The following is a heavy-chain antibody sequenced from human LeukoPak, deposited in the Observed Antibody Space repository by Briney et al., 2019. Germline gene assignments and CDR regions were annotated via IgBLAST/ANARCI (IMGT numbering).Heavy chain of an antibody. CDR1: GASVSSIGYS. CDR3: ARVISPRRAFDI. Sequence: PSQTLSLTCGVSGASVSSIGYSWSWIRQPPGRGLEWIGYIYYSGSTNYNPSLKSRVTISVDTSKNQFSLKLSSVTAADTAVYYCARVISPRRAFDIWGQGTMVTVSS. J-gene: IGHJ3*02. V-gene: IGHV4-61*08. CDR2: IYYSGST.